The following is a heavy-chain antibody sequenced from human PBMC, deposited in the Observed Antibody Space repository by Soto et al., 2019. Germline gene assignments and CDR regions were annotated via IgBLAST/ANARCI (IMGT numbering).Heavy chain of an antibody. J-gene: IGHJ6*02. CDR2: TYYRSRWYS. Sequence: PSPTLSLTCVGSGDTVSSNSVAWNWVRQSPSRGLEWLGRTYYRSRWYSDYAVSVRSRIDINADTSKNQVSLQLNSVTPEDTAVYYCARSEEDSDYYCYGMDVWGQGTTVTVSS. CDR1: GDTVSSNSVA. CDR3: ARSEEDSDYYCYGMDV. V-gene: IGHV6-1*01. D-gene: IGHD2-15*01.